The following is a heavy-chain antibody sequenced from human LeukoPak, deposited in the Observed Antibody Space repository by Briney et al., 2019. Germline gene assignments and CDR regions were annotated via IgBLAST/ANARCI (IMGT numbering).Heavy chain of an antibody. CDR1: GFTFSDYY. CDR3: ARVGRYCSSTSCYRPPSWFDP. CDR2: ISSSGSII. Sequence: GGSLRLSCAASGFTFSDYYMSWIRQAPGKGLEWVSYISSSGSIIYYADSVKGRFTISRDNAKNSLYLQMNSLRAEDTAVYYCARVGRYCSSTSCYRPPSWFDPWGQGTLVTVSS. D-gene: IGHD2-2*02. V-gene: IGHV3-11*04. J-gene: IGHJ5*02.